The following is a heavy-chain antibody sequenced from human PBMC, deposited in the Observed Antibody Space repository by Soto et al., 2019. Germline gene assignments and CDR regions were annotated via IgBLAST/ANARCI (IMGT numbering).Heavy chain of an antibody. CDR3: ARDLDSGDYFFYYYYGMDV. V-gene: IGHV1-18*01. J-gene: IGHJ6*02. D-gene: IGHD4-17*01. CDR1: GVTFSSYS. Sequence: ASLKVSCKASGVTFSSYSISWVRQAPVQGLEWMGWISAYNGNTNYAQKLQGRVTMTTDTSTSTAYMELRSLRSDDTAVYYCARDLDSGDYFFYYYYGMDVWGQGTTVTVSS. CDR2: ISAYNGNT.